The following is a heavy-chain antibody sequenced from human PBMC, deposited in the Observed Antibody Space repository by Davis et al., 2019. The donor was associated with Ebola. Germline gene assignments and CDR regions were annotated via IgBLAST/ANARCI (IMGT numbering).Heavy chain of an antibody. CDR1: GVSVTSGSYY. CDR2: IYYSGST. CDR3: ARESFSSGSYYTGYYYYGMDV. D-gene: IGHD3-10*01. V-gene: IGHV4-61*01. Sequence: MPSETLSLTCTASGVSVTSGSYYCSWLLQPPELGLECVADIYYSGSTNCNPSLKSRVTISVDTSKNQFSLKLSSVTAADTPVYYCARESFSSGSYYTGYYYYGMDVWGQGTTVTVSS. J-gene: IGHJ6*02.